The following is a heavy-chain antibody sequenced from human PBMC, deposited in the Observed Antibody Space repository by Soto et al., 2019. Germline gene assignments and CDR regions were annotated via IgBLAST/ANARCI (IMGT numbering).Heavy chain of an antibody. D-gene: IGHD1-26*01. V-gene: IGHV4-59*01. J-gene: IGHJ4*02. Sequence: QVQLQESGPGLVKPSETLSLTCTVSGGSISSYYWSWIRQPPEKGLEWIGYIYYSGSTNYNPSLKSRVTISVDTSKNQFSLKLSSVTAADTAVYYCARVAEGGATNFDYWGQGTLVTVSS. CDR2: IYYSGST. CDR1: GGSISSYY. CDR3: ARVAEGGATNFDY.